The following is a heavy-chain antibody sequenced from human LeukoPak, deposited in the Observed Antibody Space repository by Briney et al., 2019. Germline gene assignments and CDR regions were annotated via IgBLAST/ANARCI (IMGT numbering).Heavy chain of an antibody. Sequence: PGGSLRLSCAASGFAFSSYDMHWVRQAPGKGLEWVAAISSVGSHKYYADSVKGRFTISRDNSKSTLYLQMSSLRPEDTAVYYCAKAPTMAAADYWGQGTLVTVSS. J-gene: IGHJ4*02. CDR3: AKAPTMAAADY. D-gene: IGHD6-13*01. CDR1: GFAFSSYD. CDR2: ISSVGSHK. V-gene: IGHV3-30*18.